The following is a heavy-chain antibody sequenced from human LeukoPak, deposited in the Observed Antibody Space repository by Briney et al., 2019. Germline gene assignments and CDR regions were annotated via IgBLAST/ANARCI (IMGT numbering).Heavy chain of an antibody. CDR3: ARVNGDYYYYYYMDV. Sequence: SETLSLTCTVSGYSISSGYYWGWIRQPPGKGLEWIGSIYHSGSTYYNPSLKSRVTISVDTSKNQFSLKLSSVTAADTAVYYCARVNGDYYYYYYMDVWGKGTTVTVSS. V-gene: IGHV4-38-2*02. CDR2: IYHSGST. CDR1: GYSISSGYY. J-gene: IGHJ6*03. D-gene: IGHD4-17*01.